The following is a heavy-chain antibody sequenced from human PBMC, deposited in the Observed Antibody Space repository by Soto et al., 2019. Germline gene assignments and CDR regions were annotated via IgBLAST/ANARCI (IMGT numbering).Heavy chain of an antibody. CDR1: GGTFSSYA. CDR2: IIPIFGTA. J-gene: IGHJ6*02. Sequence: SVKVSCKASGGTFSSYAISWVRQAPGQGLEWMGGIIPIFGTANYAQKFQGRVTITADESTSTAYMELSSLRSEDTAVYYCATQQWLVRRRRQYGMDVWGQGTTVTVSS. V-gene: IGHV1-69*13. CDR3: ATQQWLVRRRRQYGMDV. D-gene: IGHD6-19*01.